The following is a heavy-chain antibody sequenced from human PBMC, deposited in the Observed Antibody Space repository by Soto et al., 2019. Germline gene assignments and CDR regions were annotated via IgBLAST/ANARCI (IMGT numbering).Heavy chain of an antibody. CDR1: GFTFSSYG. CDR2: IWYDGSNK. D-gene: IGHD6-6*01. CDR3: ARDLLRYSSSSYY. Sequence: QVQLVESGGGVVQPGRSLRLSCAASGFTFSSYGMHWVSQAPGKGLEWVAVIWYDGSNKYYADSVKGRFTISRDNSKNTLYLQMNSLRAEDTAVYYCARDLLRYSSSSYYWGQGTLVTVSS. J-gene: IGHJ4*02. V-gene: IGHV3-33*01.